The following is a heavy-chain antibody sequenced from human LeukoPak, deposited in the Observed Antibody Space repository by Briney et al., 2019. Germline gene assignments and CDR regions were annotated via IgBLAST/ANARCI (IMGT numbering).Heavy chain of an antibody. Sequence: ASVKVSCKASGGTFSSYAISWVRQAPGQGLEWMGGIIPIFGTANYAQKFQGRVTITADESTSTAYMELSSLRSEDTAVYYCARVGGSYSSDAFDIWGQGTMVTVSS. CDR1: GGTFSSYA. CDR2: IIPIFGTA. J-gene: IGHJ3*02. CDR3: ARVGGSYSSDAFDI. D-gene: IGHD1-26*01. V-gene: IGHV1-69*01.